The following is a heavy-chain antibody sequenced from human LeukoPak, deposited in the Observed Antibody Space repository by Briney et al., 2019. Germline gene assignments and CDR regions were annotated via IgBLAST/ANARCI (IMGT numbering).Heavy chain of an antibody. V-gene: IGHV1-8*01. D-gene: IGHD5-24*01. Sequence: ASVKVSCKASGYTFTSYDINWVRQVTGQGLEWMGWMNPNSGNTGYAQKFQSRVTMTRNTSISTAYMELSSLRSEDTAVYYCARAKVDHFKRWLQLKGEYYFDYWGQGTLVTVST. CDR3: ARAKVDHFKRWLQLKGEYYFDY. CDR1: GYTFTSYD. J-gene: IGHJ4*02. CDR2: MNPNSGNT.